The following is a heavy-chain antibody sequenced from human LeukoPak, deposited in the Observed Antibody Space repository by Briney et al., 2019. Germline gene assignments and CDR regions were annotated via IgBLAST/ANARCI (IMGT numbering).Heavy chain of an antibody. CDR3: ARDPGGYSSSSGPNDAFDI. CDR2: IYTSGST. V-gene: IGHV4-4*07. J-gene: IGHJ3*02. Sequence: PSGTLSLTCTVSGYSISSGYYWSWIRQPAGKGLEWIGRIYTSGSTNYNPSLSSRVTISVDTSKNQFSLKLKSVTAADMAVYYCARDPGGYSSSSGPNDAFDIWGQGTMVTVSS. CDR1: GYSISSGYY. D-gene: IGHD6-6*01.